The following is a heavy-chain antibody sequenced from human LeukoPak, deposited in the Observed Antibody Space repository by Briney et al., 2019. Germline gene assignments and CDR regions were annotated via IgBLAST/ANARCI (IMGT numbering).Heavy chain of an antibody. V-gene: IGHV3-72*01. CDR3: AKTSCYDFRGDGV. CDR1: GFTFSSYA. CDR2: TRNKAKGYTT. D-gene: IGHD3-3*01. Sequence: GGSLRLSCAASGFTFSSYAMSWVRQAPGKGLEWVGRTRNKAKGYTTEYAASVKGRFTISRDNSKNSLYLQMNSLKTEDTAVYYCAKTSCYDFRGDGVWGQGTTVTVSS. J-gene: IGHJ6*02.